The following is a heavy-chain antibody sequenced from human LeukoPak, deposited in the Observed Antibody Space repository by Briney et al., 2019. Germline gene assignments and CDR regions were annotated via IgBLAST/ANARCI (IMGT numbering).Heavy chain of an antibody. J-gene: IGHJ4*02. CDR1: GFTFSSYG. V-gene: IGHV3-30*18. CDR3: AKSLNPKYYFDY. CDR2: ISYDGSNK. Sequence: GRSLRLSCAASGFTFSSYGMPWVRQAPGKGLEWVAVISYDGSNKYYADSVKGRFTISRDNSKNTLYLQMNSLRAEDTAVYYCAKSLNPKYYFDYWGQGTLVTVSS.